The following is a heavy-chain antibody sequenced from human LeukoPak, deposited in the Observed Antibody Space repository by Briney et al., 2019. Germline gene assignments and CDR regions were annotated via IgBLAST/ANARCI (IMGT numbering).Heavy chain of an antibody. D-gene: IGHD1-26*01. V-gene: IGHV3-23*01. CDR1: GFTFSSYA. CDR2: ISGSGGST. CDR3: AKDLGGSYYAGYYFDY. J-gene: IGHJ4*02. Sequence: GGSLRLSCAASGFTFSSYAMSWVRQAPGKGLEWVSAISGSGGSTYYADSVKGRFTISRDNSKNTLYLQMNSLRAEDTAVYYCAKDLGGSYYAGYYFDYWGQGTLVTVSS.